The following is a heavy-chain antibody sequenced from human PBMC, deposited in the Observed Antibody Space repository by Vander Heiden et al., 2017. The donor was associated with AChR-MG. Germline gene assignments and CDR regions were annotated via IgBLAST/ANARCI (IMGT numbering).Heavy chain of an antibody. Sequence: QVQLVESGGGVVQPGRSLRLPCAASGFTFSTYGMHWVRQAPGKGLEWVAVISYDGSNKYYADSVKGRFTISRDNSKNTLYLQMNSLRAEDTAVYYCAKDQGPYRYPRGYFDYWGQGTLVTVSS. D-gene: IGHD1-20*01. CDR1: GFTFSTYG. J-gene: IGHJ4*02. CDR3: AKDQGPYRYPRGYFDY. V-gene: IGHV3-30*18. CDR2: ISYDGSNK.